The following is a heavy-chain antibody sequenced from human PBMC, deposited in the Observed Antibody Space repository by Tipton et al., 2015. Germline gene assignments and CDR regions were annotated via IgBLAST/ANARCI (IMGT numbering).Heavy chain of an antibody. V-gene: IGHV4-59*01. J-gene: IGHJ4*01. CDR3: ARFRFDYFDY. CDR2: IQYSGST. CDR1: SDSISKYY. Sequence: LRLSCSVSSDSISKYYWSWIRQPPGKELEWIGYIQYSGSTNYNPSLKSRVTISVDTSKTQFSLKMSSVTASDTAVYYCARFRFDYFDYWGHGTLVTVSS. D-gene: IGHD3-3*01.